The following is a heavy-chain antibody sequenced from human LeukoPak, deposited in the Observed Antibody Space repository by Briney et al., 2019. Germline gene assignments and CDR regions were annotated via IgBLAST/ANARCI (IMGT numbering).Heavy chain of an antibody. V-gene: IGHV5-51*01. D-gene: IGHD2/OR15-2a*01. J-gene: IGHJ4*02. CDR1: GYNFPKSW. CDR2: IYPDDSRI. CDR3: ARPDYFASHD. Sequence: MRGESLKISCKASGYNFPKSWIGWVRQMPGKGLEWMAIIYPDDSRIKYSPSFQGQVTISADRSINTAYLQWSSPRASDTAMYYCARPDYFASHDWGQGTLVTVSS.